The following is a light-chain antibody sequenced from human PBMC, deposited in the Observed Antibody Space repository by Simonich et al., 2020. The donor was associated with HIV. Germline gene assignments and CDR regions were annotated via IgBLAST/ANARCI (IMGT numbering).Light chain of an antibody. CDR3: QQYYSTPWT. CDR2: WAS. V-gene: IGKV4-1*01. CDR1: QTFLYSSNNKNY. Sequence: DIVMTQSPDSLAVSLGERATINCKSSQTFLYSSNNKNYLAWYQQKPGQPPKLLIYWASTRQSGFPYRFSGSGSGTDFTLTISSLQAEDVAVYYCQQYYSTPWTFGQGTKVEIK. J-gene: IGKJ1*01.